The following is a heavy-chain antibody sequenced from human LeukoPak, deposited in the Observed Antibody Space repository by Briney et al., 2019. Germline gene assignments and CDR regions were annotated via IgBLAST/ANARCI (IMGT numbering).Heavy chain of an antibody. CDR2: ISSSGSTI. CDR3: ARDGITMVRGVIIKGPSYFGY. CDR1: GFTFSDYY. J-gene: IGHJ4*02. D-gene: IGHD3-10*01. Sequence: GGSLRLSCAASGFTFSDYYMSWIRQAPGKGLEWVSYISSSGSTIYYADSVKGRFTISRDNAKNSLYLQMNSLRAEDTAVYYCARDGITMVRGVIIKGPSYFGYWGQGTLVTVSS. V-gene: IGHV3-11*01.